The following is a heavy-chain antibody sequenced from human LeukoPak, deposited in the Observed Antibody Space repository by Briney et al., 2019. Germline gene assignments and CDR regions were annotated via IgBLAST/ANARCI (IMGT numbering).Heavy chain of an antibody. CDR3: ASQRRVDLGFAFNL. CDR1: GFTFSSNY. Sequence: PGGSLRLSCAASGFTFSSNYMNWVRQAPGKGLEWVSVIYSGGSAYYADSVKGRFTISRDNSKNTLYLQMSSLRADDTAVYYCASQRRVDLGFAFNLWGQGTMVTVSS. CDR2: IYSGGSA. J-gene: IGHJ3*01. D-gene: IGHD3-9*01. V-gene: IGHV3-66*04.